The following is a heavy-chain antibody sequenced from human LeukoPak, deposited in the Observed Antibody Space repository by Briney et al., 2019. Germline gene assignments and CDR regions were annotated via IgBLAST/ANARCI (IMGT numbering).Heavy chain of an antibody. Sequence: GASVKVSCKASGYTFTGYYMHWVRQAPGQGLEWMGWINPNSGGTNYAQKFQGRVTMTRDTSISTAYMELSRLRSDDTAVYYCARDPSFLEWTWGFDYWGQGTLVTVSS. CDR1: GYTFTGYY. CDR2: INPNSGGT. J-gene: IGHJ4*02. D-gene: IGHD3-3*02. V-gene: IGHV1-2*02. CDR3: ARDPSFLEWTWGFDY.